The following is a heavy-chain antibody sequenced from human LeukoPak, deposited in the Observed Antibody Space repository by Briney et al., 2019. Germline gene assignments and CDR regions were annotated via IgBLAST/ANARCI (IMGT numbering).Heavy chain of an antibody. CDR1: GFTFSSYS. Sequence: PGGSLRLSCAASGFTFSSYSMNWVRQAPGKGLEWVSSISRSSSYIYYADSVKGRFTISRDNAKNSLYLQMNSLRAEDTAVYYCARDRRYYGSGSYGVYWYYGMDVWGQGTTVTVSS. J-gene: IGHJ6*02. D-gene: IGHD3-10*01. CDR2: ISRSSSYI. CDR3: ARDRRYYGSGSYGVYWYYGMDV. V-gene: IGHV3-21*01.